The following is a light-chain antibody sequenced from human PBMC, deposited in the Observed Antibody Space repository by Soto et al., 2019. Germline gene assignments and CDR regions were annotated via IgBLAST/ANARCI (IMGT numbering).Light chain of an antibody. Sequence: ETVLTQSPGTLPSSPGERATLSCRASQALTSTHIAWYQQKPGQAPSLLIYDASTRAAGIPDRFSGSGSVTEFTLAISSLDPVDFAVYYCDQCRTSPRTFGLGTRVEIK. CDR2: DAS. CDR3: DQCRTSPRT. CDR1: QALTSTH. J-gene: IGKJ4*01. V-gene: IGKV3-20*01.